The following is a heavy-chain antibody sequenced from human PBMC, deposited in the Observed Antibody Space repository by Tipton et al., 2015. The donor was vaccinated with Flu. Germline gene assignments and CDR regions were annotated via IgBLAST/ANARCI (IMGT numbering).Heavy chain of an antibody. Sequence: VQLVQSGAEVKKPGESLKISCKGSGYSFTTYWIGWVRQMPGKGLEWMGIIYPGDSDAGYSPSFRGQVTISADKSISTAYLHGGGLKASDTAIYYCASGYSSVWRSEPLGINYWGQGTLVTVSS. D-gene: IGHD6-19*01. V-gene: IGHV5-51*01. CDR1: GYSFTTYW. J-gene: IGHJ4*02. CDR3: ASGYSSVWRSEPLGINY. CDR2: IYPGDSDA.